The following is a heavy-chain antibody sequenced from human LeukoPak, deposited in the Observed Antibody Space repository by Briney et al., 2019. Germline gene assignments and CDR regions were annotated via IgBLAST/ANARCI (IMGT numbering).Heavy chain of an antibody. Sequence: KVSCKASGGTFSSYAISWVRQAPGQGLEWMGGIIPIFGTANYAQKFQGRVTITADESTSTAYMELSSLRSEDTAVYYCARGGLGIDVFDYWGQGTLVTVSS. CDR2: IIPIFGTA. D-gene: IGHD7-27*01. CDR3: ARGGLGIDVFDY. J-gene: IGHJ4*02. V-gene: IGHV1-69*01. CDR1: GGTFSSYA.